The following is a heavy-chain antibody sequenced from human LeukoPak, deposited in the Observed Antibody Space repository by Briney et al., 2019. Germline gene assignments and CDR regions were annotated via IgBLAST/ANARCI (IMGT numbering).Heavy chain of an antibody. V-gene: IGHV1-2*04. J-gene: IGHJ5*02. CDR1: GYTFTGYY. CDR2: INPNSGGT. D-gene: IGHD2-2*01. Sequence: ASVKVSCKASGYTFTGYYMHWVRQAPGQGLEWMGWINPNSGGTNYVQKFQGWVTMTRDTSISTAYMELSRLRSDDTAVYYCARARGRYCSSTSCPLNWFDPWGQGTLVTVSS. CDR3: ARARGRYCSSTSCPLNWFDP.